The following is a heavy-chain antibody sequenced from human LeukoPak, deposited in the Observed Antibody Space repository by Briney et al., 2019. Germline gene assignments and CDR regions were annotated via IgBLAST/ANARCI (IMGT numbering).Heavy chain of an antibody. Sequence: PGTLSLTCSVSGDSIRNYYWSWVRQSAGKGLEWIWRLYVNGRTNYTPSLQSRVSVSGDTSKNQLSLRLISVPAADTAVYYSVRDLRGRDASHYYYMDMWGKGNTVTVSS. V-gene: IGHV4-4*07. CDR1: GDSIRNYY. CDR3: VRDLRGRDASHYYYMDM. J-gene: IGHJ6*03. CDR2: LYVNGRT.